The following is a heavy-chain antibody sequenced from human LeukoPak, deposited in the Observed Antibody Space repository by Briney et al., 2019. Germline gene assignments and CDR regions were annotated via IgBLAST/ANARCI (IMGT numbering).Heavy chain of an antibody. CDR3: ARDLGGIDY. Sequence: GGSLRLSCAASGFTVSTNYVSWVRQAPGKGPEWVSLIHGGGGTYYADSVKGRFTISRDNSKNTLYLQMNSLRVEDTAVYYCARDLGGIDYWGQGTLVTVSS. CDR2: IHGGGGT. CDR1: GFTVSTNY. J-gene: IGHJ4*02. V-gene: IGHV3-53*01. D-gene: IGHD3-16*01.